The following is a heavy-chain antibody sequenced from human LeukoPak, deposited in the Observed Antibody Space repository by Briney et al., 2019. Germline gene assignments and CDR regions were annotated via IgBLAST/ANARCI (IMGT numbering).Heavy chain of an antibody. V-gene: IGHV3-74*01. CDR2: INKDGSGI. CDR3: AKVAKYYYGSETYYFFEH. CDR1: GFTFSSYW. D-gene: IGHD3-10*01. J-gene: IGHJ4*02. Sequence: PGGSLRLSCAASGFTFSSYWMHWVRQAPGKGLVWVSRINKDGSGITYADSVKGRFTISRDNAKNTLYLQMNSLRVEDTAVYYCAKVAKYYYGSETYYFFEHWGQGTPVTASS.